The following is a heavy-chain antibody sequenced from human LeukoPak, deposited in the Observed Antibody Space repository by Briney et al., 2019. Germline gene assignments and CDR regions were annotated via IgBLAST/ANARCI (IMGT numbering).Heavy chain of an antibody. CDR1: GGSISRSSYY. D-gene: IGHD3-22*01. Sequence: SETLSLTCIVSGGSISRSSYYWSWIRQPAGKGLEWIGRIYTSGSTNYNPSLKSRVTMSVDTSKNQFSLKLSSVTAADTAVYFCARGPYSYDSSGAFDIWGQGTMVTVSS. CDR3: ARGPYSYDSSGAFDI. CDR2: IYTSGST. V-gene: IGHV4-61*02. J-gene: IGHJ3*02.